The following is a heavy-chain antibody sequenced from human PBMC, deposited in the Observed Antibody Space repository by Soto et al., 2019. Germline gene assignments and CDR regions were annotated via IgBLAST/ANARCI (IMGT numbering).Heavy chain of an antibody. V-gene: IGHV4-30-4*01. D-gene: IGHD2-8*01. J-gene: IGHJ3*02. CDR1: GSSISMADFY. CDR3: GRDLRYCTNGVGYNAFDI. Sequence: PSETLSLTGTVWGSSISMADFYCSLIRQPPGKGLDRIGYIYYSGRTYYNPSLKSRVTISVDTSNNQFSLKLTSVTASDSAVYYCGRDLRYCTNGVGYNAFDIWGQGTMVTVSS. CDR2: IYYSGRT.